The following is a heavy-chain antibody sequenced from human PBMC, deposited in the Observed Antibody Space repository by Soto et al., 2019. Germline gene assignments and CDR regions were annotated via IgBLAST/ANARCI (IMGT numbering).Heavy chain of an antibody. V-gene: IGHV3-72*01. CDR3: SRMEGG. J-gene: IGHJ4*02. CDR1: GFTFSDHY. D-gene: IGHD1-26*01. CDR2: SRNKAKSYTT. Sequence: EEKLVESGGGLVQPGGSLTLSCAVSGFTFSDHYMEWVRQAPGKGLEWVARSRNKAKSYTTDYAASVKGRFTVSRDLSMNSLYLQMNNLKSEDSAVYYCSRMEGGGGQGTQVTVSS.